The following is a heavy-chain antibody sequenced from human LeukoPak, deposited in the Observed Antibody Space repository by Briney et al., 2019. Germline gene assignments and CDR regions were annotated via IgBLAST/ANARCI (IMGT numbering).Heavy chain of an antibody. CDR3: TRDGGTLDY. V-gene: IGHV3-49*04. Sequence: GSLRLSCTGSGYTFGDYAMSWVRQSPGKGLEWVRLIRSKAFGGATEYAASVKGRFTISRDDSKSIAYMQMNSLKTEDTAMYYCTRDGGTLDYWGEGTLVTVSS. J-gene: IGHJ4*02. CDR2: IRSKAFGGAT. D-gene: IGHD3-16*01. CDR1: GYTFGDYA.